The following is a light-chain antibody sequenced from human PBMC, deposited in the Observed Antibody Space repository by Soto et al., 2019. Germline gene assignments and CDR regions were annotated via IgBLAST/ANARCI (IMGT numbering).Light chain of an antibody. CDR2: GAS. J-gene: IGKJ1*01. Sequence: EIVLTQSPGTLSLSPGERATLSCRASQSVSSSYLAWYQQKADQAPRLLIYGASTRATGIPARFSGSGSGTELTLTISSLQSEDFAVYYCQQYNNWPWTFGQGTKVEIK. CDR3: QQYNNWPWT. CDR1: QSVSSSY. V-gene: IGKV3-15*01.